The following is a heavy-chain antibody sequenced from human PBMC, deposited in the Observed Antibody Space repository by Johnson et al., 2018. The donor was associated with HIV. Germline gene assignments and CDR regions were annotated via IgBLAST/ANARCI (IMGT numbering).Heavy chain of an antibody. CDR2: IRYDGSDK. CDR1: GFPFRSYG. J-gene: IGHJ3*02. D-gene: IGHD3-22*01. V-gene: IGHV3-30*02. CDR3: VRGGYYYDQAGAFDI. Sequence: QVQLVESGGGVVQPGGSLRLSCSASGFPFRSYGMDWVRQAPGKGLEWVAFIRYDGSDKYYVDSVKGRFTISRDNAKNTLYLQMNSLRAEDTAVYYCVRGGYYYDQAGAFDIGGQGTVVTL.